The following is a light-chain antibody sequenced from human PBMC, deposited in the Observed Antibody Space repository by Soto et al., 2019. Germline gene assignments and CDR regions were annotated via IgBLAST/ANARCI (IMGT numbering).Light chain of an antibody. Sequence: QSVLTQPASVSGSPGQSITISGTGTSSDVGSYNLVSWYQQHPGKAPQLIIYDVTQRPSGVPDRFSGSKSGNTASLSISGLQAEDEADYYCCSHSASYTFVFGTGTKVTVL. CDR3: CSHSASYTFV. CDR1: SSDVGSYNL. V-gene: IGLV2-23*02. CDR2: DVT. J-gene: IGLJ1*01.